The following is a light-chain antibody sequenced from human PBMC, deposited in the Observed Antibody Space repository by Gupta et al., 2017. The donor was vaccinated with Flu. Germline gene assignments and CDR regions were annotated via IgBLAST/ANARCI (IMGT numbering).Light chain of an antibody. V-gene: IGLV6-57*01. J-gene: IGLJ3*02. CDR2: END. CDR1: SDSIANNY. Sequence: TVPIACTRSSDSIANNYVQWYQQRPGSSPINVIYENDQRPSGVPDRFSGSIDVSSNSASLTIAGLRTEDEGEYYCQSFDFVYWVFGGGTSLTVL. CDR3: QSFDFVYWV.